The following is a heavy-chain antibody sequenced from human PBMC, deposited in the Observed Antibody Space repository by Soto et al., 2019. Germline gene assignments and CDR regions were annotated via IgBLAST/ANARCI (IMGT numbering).Heavy chain of an antibody. V-gene: IGHV3-15*01. Sequence: GGSLRLSCAASGFTFSNAWMSWVRQAPGKGLEWVGRIKSKTDGGTTDYAAPVKGRFTISRDDSKNTLYLQMNSLKTEYTAVYYCTTDPTYSYGSPLDYWGQGTLVTVSS. J-gene: IGHJ4*02. CDR2: IKSKTDGGTT. CDR1: GFTFSNAW. D-gene: IGHD3-10*01. CDR3: TTDPTYSYGSPLDY.